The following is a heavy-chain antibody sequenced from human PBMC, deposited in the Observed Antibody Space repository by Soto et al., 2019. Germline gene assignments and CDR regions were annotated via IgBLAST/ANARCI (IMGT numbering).Heavy chain of an antibody. Sequence: SVKVSCKASGGTFSSYAISWVRQAPGQGLEWMGGIIPIFGTANYAQRFQGRVTITADESTSTAYMELSSLRSEDTAVYYCARLWDSSGYSQKYFDYWGQGTLVTVSS. CDR3: ARLWDSSGYSQKYFDY. CDR1: GGTFSSYA. V-gene: IGHV1-69*13. CDR2: IIPIFGTA. D-gene: IGHD3-22*01. J-gene: IGHJ4*02.